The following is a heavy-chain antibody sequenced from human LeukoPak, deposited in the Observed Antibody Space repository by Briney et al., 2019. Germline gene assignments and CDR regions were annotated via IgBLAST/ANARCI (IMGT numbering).Heavy chain of an antibody. J-gene: IGHJ3*02. CDR1: GFTVSSNY. CDR3: ASSIATDAFDI. V-gene: IGHV3-53*01. Sequence: GSLRLSCAVSGFTVSSNYFSWVRRAPGKGLEWVSIIYSDGSGGNTYYADSVKGRFTVSRDNAKNSLYLQMNSLRAEDTAVYYCASSIATDAFDIWGQGTMVTVSS. D-gene: IGHD6-6*01. CDR2: IYSDGSGGNT.